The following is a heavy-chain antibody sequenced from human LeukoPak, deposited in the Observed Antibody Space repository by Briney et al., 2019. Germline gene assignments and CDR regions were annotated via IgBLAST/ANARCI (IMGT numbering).Heavy chain of an antibody. J-gene: IGHJ4*02. CDR3: TKGPRALEHSTHRFDY. V-gene: IGHV3-23*01. CDR1: GFPFNNYG. D-gene: IGHD1/OR15-1a*01. Sequence: GGSLSLSCAASGFPFNNYGMRWVRQAPGKGLAGVSGISGSGDDTYFADSVKGRCTLSKDSSKHTLYLYMKSLRADDTAVYYCTKGPRALEHSTHRFDYWGQGTLVTVSS. CDR2: ISGSGDDT.